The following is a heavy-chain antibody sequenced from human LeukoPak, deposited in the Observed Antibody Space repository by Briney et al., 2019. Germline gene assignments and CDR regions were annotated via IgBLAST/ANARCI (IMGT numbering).Heavy chain of an antibody. Sequence: SETLSLTCTVSGGSISSYYWSWIRQPPGKGLEWIGYIYYSGSTNYNPSLKSRVTISVGTSKNQFSLKLSSVTAADTAVYYCARETLSDFWSGYYSWGQGTLVTVSS. CDR1: GGSISSYY. D-gene: IGHD3-3*01. V-gene: IGHV4-59*01. CDR2: IYYSGST. J-gene: IGHJ4*02. CDR3: ARETLSDFWSGYYS.